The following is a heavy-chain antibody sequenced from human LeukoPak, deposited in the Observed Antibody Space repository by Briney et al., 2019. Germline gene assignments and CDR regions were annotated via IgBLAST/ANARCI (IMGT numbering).Heavy chain of an antibody. V-gene: IGHV3-11*04. CDR3: ARGSHSLTSSQYASGIDY. Sequence: PGGSLRLSCAASGFTFSDYYMSWIRQAPGKGLEWVSYISSSGSTIYYADSVKGRFTISRDNAKNSLYLQMNSLRAEDTAVYYCARGSHSLTSSQYASGIDYWGQGTLVTVSS. D-gene: IGHD3-10*01. CDR1: GFTFSDYY. CDR2: ISSSGSTI. J-gene: IGHJ4*02.